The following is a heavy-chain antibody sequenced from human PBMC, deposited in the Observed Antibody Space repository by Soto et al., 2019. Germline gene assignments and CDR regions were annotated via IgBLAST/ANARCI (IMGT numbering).Heavy chain of an antibody. D-gene: IGHD2-8*02. CDR3: ASMGGILYRWADY. CDR1: GGSSSGYY. J-gene: IGHJ4*02. V-gene: IGHV4-34*01. CDR2: INHSGST. Sequence: SETLSLTCAVYGGSSSGYYWSWIRQPQGKGLEWSGEINHSGSTNYNPALKSRVTISVDTSKNQFSLELSSVAAADTAVYYCASMGGILYRWADYWGQGTLVTVSS.